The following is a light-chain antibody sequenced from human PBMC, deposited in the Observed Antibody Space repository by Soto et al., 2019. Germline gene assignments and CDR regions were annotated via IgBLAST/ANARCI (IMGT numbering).Light chain of an antibody. J-gene: IGLJ1*01. CDR2: EVS. Sequence: QSALTQPRSVSGSPGQSVTISCTGTNSDVGGYNYVSWYQHHPGRAPKLIVSEVSHRPSGVSNRFSGSKSGNTASLTISGLQSEDEADYYCISYTSDDVRYVFGTGTKVTV. CDR3: ISYTSDDVRYV. V-gene: IGLV2-14*01. CDR1: NSDVGGYNY.